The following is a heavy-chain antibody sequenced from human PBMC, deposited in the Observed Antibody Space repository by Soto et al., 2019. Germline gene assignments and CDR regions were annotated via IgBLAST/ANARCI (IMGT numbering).Heavy chain of an antibody. Sequence: GGSLRLSCAASGFTFSSYGMHWVRQAPGKGLEWVAVISHDGSNKYYADSVKGRFTISRDNSKNTLYLQMNSLRAEDTAVYYCAKGTLLEWLLPSDYWGQGTLVTVSS. D-gene: IGHD3-3*01. CDR3: AKGTLLEWLLPSDY. CDR2: ISHDGSNK. V-gene: IGHV3-30*18. CDR1: GFTFSSYG. J-gene: IGHJ4*02.